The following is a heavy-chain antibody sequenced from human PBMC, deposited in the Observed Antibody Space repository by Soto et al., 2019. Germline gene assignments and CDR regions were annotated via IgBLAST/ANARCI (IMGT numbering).Heavy chain of an antibody. Sequence: GGSLRLSCAASGCTFSTYAMSWVRQAPGKGLEWVSGISGSGGSTYYPDSVKGRFTISRDNSKNTMYLQMNSLRAEDTAVYYCAKSKSGTYAKNFDYWGQGTLVTVSS. V-gene: IGHV3-23*01. CDR2: ISGSGGST. CDR3: AKSKSGTYAKNFDY. D-gene: IGHD1-26*01. J-gene: IGHJ4*02. CDR1: GCTFSTYA.